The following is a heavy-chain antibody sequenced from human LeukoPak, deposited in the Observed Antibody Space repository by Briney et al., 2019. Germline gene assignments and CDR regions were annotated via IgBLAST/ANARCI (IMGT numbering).Heavy chain of an antibody. D-gene: IGHD6-13*01. V-gene: IGHV4-39*01. CDR3: ARHSSSSSYYFDH. CDR1: GLTVSSNY. CDR2: IYYSGST. Sequence: PGGSLRLSCAASGLTVSSNYMSWVRQAPGKGLEWIGSIYYSGSTYYNPSLKSRVTISVDTSKNQFSLKLSSVTAADTAVYYCARHSSSSSYYFDHWGQGTLVTVSS. J-gene: IGHJ4*02.